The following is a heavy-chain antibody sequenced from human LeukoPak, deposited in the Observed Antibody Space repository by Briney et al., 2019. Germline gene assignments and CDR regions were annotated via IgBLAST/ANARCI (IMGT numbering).Heavy chain of an antibody. J-gene: IGHJ4*02. V-gene: IGHV3-23*01. Sequence: GGSLRLSCVVSGITVSNYGMSWVRQAPGKGLEWVSNISGRGGGTAYADSAKGRFTISRDNSKNILHLQMNSLRGEDTAIYFCAKRGIVIRGILVLGFHKEASYFDSWGQGTLVTVSS. CDR1: GITVSNYG. CDR2: ISGRGGGT. CDR3: AKRGIVIRGILVLGFHKEASYFDS. D-gene: IGHD3-10*01.